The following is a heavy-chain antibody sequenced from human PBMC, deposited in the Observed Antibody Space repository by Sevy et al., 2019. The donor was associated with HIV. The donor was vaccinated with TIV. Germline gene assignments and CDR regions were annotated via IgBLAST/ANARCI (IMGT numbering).Heavy chain of an antibody. CDR2: ISSNGGST. Sequence: GGSLRLSCSASGFTFSSYAMHWVRQAPGKGLECVSAISSNGGSTYYADSVKDRFTISRDNSKNTLYLQMSSLRAEDTAVYYCVKGDEQQLAYFDYWGQGTLVTVSS. CDR3: VKGDEQQLAYFDY. CDR1: GFTFSSYA. D-gene: IGHD6-13*01. V-gene: IGHV3-64D*06. J-gene: IGHJ4*02.